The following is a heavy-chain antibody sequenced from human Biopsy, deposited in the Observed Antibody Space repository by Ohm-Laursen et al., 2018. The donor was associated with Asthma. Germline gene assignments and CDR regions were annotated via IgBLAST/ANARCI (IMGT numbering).Heavy chain of an antibody. V-gene: IGHV3-53*01. J-gene: IGHJ4*02. CDR3: ARGDSSSWSHYYFDY. CDR1: GFAVSRDY. Sequence: SLRLSCSAPGFAVSRDYMFWVRQAPGKALEWVSVIYSGWTPHTADSVRGRFTISRDYSKNTLYLQMHSLRAEDTAVYYCARGDSSSWSHYYFDYWGQGTLVTVSS. D-gene: IGHD6-13*01. CDR2: IYSGWTP.